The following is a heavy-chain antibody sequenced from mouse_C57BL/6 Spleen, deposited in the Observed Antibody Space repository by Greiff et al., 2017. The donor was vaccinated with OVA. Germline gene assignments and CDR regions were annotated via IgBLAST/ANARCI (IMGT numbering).Heavy chain of an antibody. J-gene: IGHJ4*01. D-gene: IGHD1-2*01. CDR3: APSPTTACAMDY. V-gene: IGHV14-1*01. Sequence: VQLQQSGAELVRPGASVKLSCTASGFNFTDYSMHWVKQRPEQGLEWIGRIDPEDGDTEYTPKFQGKATMTADTSSNTAYLQLSSLTSEDTAVYYCAPSPTTACAMDYWGQGTSVTVSS. CDR1: GFNFTDYS. CDR2: IDPEDGDT.